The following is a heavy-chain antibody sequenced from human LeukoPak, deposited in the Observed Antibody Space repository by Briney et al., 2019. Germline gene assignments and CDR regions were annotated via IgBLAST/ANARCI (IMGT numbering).Heavy chain of an antibody. CDR1: GGTFSSYA. CDR2: IIPIFGTA. V-gene: IGHV1-69*06. J-gene: IGHJ4*02. CDR3: ARGISVGYDSSGPFDY. Sequence: SVKVSCKASGGTFSSYAISWVRQAPGQGLEWMGGIIPIFGTANYAQKFQGRVTITADKSTSTAYMELSSLRSEDTAVYYCARGISVGYDSSGPFDYWGQGTLVTVSS. D-gene: IGHD3-22*01.